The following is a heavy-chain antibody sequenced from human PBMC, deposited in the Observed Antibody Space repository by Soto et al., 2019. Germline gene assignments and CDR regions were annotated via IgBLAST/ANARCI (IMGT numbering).Heavy chain of an antibody. CDR3: AKSLSVGATTPFDY. Sequence: EVQLLESGGGLVQPGGSLRLSCAASGFTFSSYGMSWVRQAPGKGLEWVSAISGSGGSTYYADSVKGRFTISRDNSKNTLYLQMNRLRAEDTAVYYSAKSLSVGATTPFDYWGQGTLVTVSS. D-gene: IGHD1-26*01. J-gene: IGHJ4*02. V-gene: IGHV3-23*01. CDR2: ISGSGGST. CDR1: GFTFSSYG.